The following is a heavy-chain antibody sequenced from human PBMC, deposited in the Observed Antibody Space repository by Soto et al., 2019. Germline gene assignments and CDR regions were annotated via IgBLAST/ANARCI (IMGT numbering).Heavy chain of an antibody. J-gene: IGHJ5*02. CDR1: GGSTSSGDYY. CDR2: IYYSGST. Sequence: SETLSLTCTVSGGSTSSGDYYWSWIRQPPGKGLEWIGYIYYSGSTYYNPSLKSRVTISVDTSKNQFSLKLSSVTAADAAVYYCARFDNNWFDPWGQETLVTVS. D-gene: IGHD3-10*01. CDR3: ARFDNNWFDP. V-gene: IGHV4-30-4*01.